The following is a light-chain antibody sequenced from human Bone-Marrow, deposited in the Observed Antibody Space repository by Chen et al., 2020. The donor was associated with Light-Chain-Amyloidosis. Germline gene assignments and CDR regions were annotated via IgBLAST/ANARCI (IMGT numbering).Light chain of an antibody. CDR3: QQFGSYLPT. Sequence: AIQLTQSPSSLSASVGDRFTITCRASQGVSSALAWYQQKPGKAPKLLILDASTLQSGVPSRFSGSGSGTDFTLTISSLQPEDFATYYCQQFGSYLPTFGQGTKVEIK. CDR2: DAS. J-gene: IGKJ1*01. V-gene: IGKV1-13*02. CDR1: QGVSSA.